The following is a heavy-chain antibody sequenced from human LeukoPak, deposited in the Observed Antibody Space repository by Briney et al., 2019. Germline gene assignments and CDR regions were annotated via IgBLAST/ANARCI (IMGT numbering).Heavy chain of an antibody. V-gene: IGHV4-34*01. CDR1: GGSFSGYY. Sequence: PSETLSLTCAVYGGSFSGYYWSWIRQPPGKGLEWIGEINHSGSTNYNPSLKSRVTISVDTSKNQFSLKLSSVTAADTAVYYCARRFGSGSYYHNFDYWGQGTLVTVSS. J-gene: IGHJ4*02. D-gene: IGHD1-26*01. CDR2: INHSGST. CDR3: ARRFGSGSYYHNFDY.